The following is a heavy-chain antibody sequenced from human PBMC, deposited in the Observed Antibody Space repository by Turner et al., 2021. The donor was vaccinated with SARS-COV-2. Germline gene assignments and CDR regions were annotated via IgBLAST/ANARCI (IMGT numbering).Heavy chain of an antibody. CDR1: GYTFTGYY. CDR3: AVLEMATITDAFDI. CDR2: MNPNSGGT. Sequence: QVQLVPSGPAFKTPGASVKVSCKASGYTFTGYYMHWVRKAPGQGLEWMGWMNPNSGGTNYAKKFQGRVTMTRDTSISTAYMELSRLRSDDTAVYYCAVLEMATITDAFDIWGQGTMVTVSS. J-gene: IGHJ3*02. D-gene: IGHD5-12*01. V-gene: IGHV1-2*02.